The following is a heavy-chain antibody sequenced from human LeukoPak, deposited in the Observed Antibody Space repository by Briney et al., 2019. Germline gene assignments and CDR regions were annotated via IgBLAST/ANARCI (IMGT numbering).Heavy chain of an antibody. V-gene: IGHV3-23*01. CDR2: ISGSGGST. CDR3: AKGPSGSYYSFDM. D-gene: IGHD3-10*01. Sequence: PGGSETLCCAASGFTFSSYGMNWVRQAPGKGLEWVSAISGSGGSTYFPDSMKGRFTISRNNSKNTLYLQMNSLRAEDTAVYYCAKGPSGSYYSFDMWGQGAMVTASS. J-gene: IGHJ3*02. CDR1: GFTFSSYG.